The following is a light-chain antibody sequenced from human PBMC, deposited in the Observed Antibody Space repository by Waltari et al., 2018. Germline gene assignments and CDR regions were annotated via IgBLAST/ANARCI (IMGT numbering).Light chain of an antibody. Sequence: DIRLTQSPSHLPASVGDRVTITCRASQDVQKYLNWYQQKPGKAPKLLIYAGSSLQSGVPSRFSGSGFGTDFTLTITSLQPEDFGSYYCQQSYSPPPITFGQGTRLEIK. CDR1: QDVQKY. CDR3: QQSYSPPPIT. J-gene: IGKJ5*01. V-gene: IGKV1-39*01. CDR2: AGS.